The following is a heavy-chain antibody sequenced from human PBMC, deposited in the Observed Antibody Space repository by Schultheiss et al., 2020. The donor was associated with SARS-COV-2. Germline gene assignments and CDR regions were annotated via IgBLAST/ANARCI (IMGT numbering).Heavy chain of an antibody. Sequence: SETLSLTCAVYGGSFSGYYWSWIRQPPGKGLEWIGEINHSGSTNYNPSLKSRVTISVDTSKNQFSLKLSSVTAADTAVYYCARGRARGSAALDYWGQGTLVTVSS. J-gene: IGHJ4*02. CDR1: GGSFSGYY. V-gene: IGHV4-34*01. CDR2: INHSGST. CDR3: ARGRARGSAALDY. D-gene: IGHD6-25*01.